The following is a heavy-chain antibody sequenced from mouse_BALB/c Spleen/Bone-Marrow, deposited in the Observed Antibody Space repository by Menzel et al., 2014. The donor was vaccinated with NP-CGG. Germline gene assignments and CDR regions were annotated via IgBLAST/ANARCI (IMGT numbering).Heavy chain of an antibody. Sequence: VQLVESGAELVRPGASVKLSCKASGYSSTSYWMNWVKQRPGQGLEWIGMIHLSDSESRLNQKFKDKATLTVDKSSSTAYMQLSSPTSEDSAVYYCTRYDLTTRAFAYWGQGTLVTVPA. CDR2: IHLSDSES. CDR3: TRYDLTTRAFAY. CDR1: GYSSTSYW. V-gene: IGHV1-61*01. J-gene: IGHJ3*01. D-gene: IGHD3-3*01.